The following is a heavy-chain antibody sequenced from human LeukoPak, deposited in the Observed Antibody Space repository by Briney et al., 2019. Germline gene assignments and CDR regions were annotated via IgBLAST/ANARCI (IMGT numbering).Heavy chain of an antibody. CDR1: GFTFSSYA. Sequence: GGSLRLSCAASGFTFSSYAMHWVRQAPGKGLEWVAVISYDGSNKYCADSVKGRFTISRDNSKNTLYLQMNSLRAEDTAVYYCARVLGSRVRGAPHSDAFDIWGQGTMVTVSS. V-gene: IGHV3-30-3*01. CDR2: ISYDGSNK. CDR3: ARVLGSRVRGAPHSDAFDI. J-gene: IGHJ3*02. D-gene: IGHD3-10*01.